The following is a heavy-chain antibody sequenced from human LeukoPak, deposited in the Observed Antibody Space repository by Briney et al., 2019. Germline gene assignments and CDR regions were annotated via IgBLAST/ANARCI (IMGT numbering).Heavy chain of an antibody. CDR3: ARQDYGDYFGYYYYYMDV. CDR2: IYYSGST. CDR1: GGSISSYY. D-gene: IGHD4-17*01. J-gene: IGHJ6*03. V-gene: IGHV4-59*01. Sequence: TSKTLSLTCTVSGGSISSYYWSWIRQPPGKGLEWIGYIYYSGSTNYNPSLKSRVTVSVDTSKNQFSLKLSSVTAADTAVYYCARQDYGDYFGYYYYYMDVWGKGTTVTVSS.